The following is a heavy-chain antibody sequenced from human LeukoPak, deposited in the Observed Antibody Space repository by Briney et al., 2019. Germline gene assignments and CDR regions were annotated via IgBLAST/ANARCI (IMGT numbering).Heavy chain of an antibody. D-gene: IGHD3-16*01. J-gene: IGHJ6*04. Sequence: GGSLRLSCAASGFTFDDYGMSWVRQAPGEGLKWVSGINWNGVSTGYADSVKGRFTISRDNAKKSMYLQMNSLRAEDTAWDYCARDLASSDVWVKGRTVGVSS. CDR2: INWNGVST. CDR3: ARDLASSDV. CDR1: GFTFDDYG. V-gene: IGHV3-20*04.